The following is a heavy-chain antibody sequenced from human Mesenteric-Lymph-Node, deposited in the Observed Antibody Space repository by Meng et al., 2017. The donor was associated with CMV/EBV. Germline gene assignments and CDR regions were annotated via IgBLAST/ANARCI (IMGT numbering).Heavy chain of an antibody. D-gene: IGHD2-2*01. CDR2: IRYDESNQ. CDR3: AKDGGVNVVVPDNKGGLDY. CDR1: GFTFSDYG. Sequence: GESLKISCAASGFTFSDYGMHWVRQAPGKGLEWVAFIRYDESNQYYADSVKGRFTISRDNSKNTLYLQMNSLRAEDTAVYYCAKDGGVNVVVPDNKGGLDYWGQGKLVTVSS. J-gene: IGHJ4*02. V-gene: IGHV3-30*02.